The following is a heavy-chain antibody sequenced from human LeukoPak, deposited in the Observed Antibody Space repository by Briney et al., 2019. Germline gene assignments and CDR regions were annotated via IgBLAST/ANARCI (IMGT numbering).Heavy chain of an antibody. D-gene: IGHD3-16*02. CDR2: FSAYNGNT. J-gene: IGHJ5*02. CDR3: ARVKLAKRLRLGELSSPFDP. V-gene: IGHV1-18*01. Sequence: ASVKVSCKASGYTFTSYGISWVRQAPGQGLEWMGWFSAYNGNTNYAQKLQGRVTMTTDTSTSTAYMELRSLRSDDTAVYYCARVKLAKRLRLGELSSPFDPWGQGTLVTV. CDR1: GYTFTSYG.